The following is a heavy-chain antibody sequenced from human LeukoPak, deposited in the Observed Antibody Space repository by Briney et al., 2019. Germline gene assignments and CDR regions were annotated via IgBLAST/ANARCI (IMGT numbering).Heavy chain of an antibody. Sequence: GGSLRLSCAASGFTFSSYDMHWVRQATGKGLEWVSAIGTAGDTYYPGSVKGRFTISRENAKNSLYLQMNSLRAGDTAVYYCARGYCSSTSCYAVAFDIWGQGTMVTVSS. V-gene: IGHV3-13*04. CDR1: GFTFSSYD. CDR3: ARGYCSSTSCYAVAFDI. J-gene: IGHJ3*02. D-gene: IGHD2-2*01. CDR2: IGTAGDT.